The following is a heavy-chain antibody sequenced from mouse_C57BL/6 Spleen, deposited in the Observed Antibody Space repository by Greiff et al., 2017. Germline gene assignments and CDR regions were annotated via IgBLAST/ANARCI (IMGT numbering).Heavy chain of an antibody. V-gene: IGHV5-17*01. CDR1: GFTFSDYG. Sequence: EVKLVESGGGLVKPGGSLKLSCAASGFTFSDYGMHWVRQAPEKGLEWVAYISSGSSTIYYAATVKGRFTISRDNAKNTLFLQMTSLRSEDTAMYYCARGRLRHAMDYWGQGTSVTVSS. CDR3: ARGRLRHAMDY. D-gene: IGHD2-4*01. CDR2: ISSGSSTI. J-gene: IGHJ4*01.